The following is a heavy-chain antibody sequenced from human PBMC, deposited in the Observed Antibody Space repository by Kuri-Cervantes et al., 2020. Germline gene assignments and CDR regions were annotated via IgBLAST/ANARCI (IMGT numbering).Heavy chain of an antibody. Sequence: ASVKVSCKASGYTFTSYDINWVRQATGQGLEWMGWMNPNNGNTGYAQKFQGRVTMTRNTSRSTAYMELSSLRSEDTAVYYCASTPSSGWYRDDAFDIWGQGTMVTVSS. CDR3: ASTPSSGWYRDDAFDI. CDR2: MNPNNGNT. CDR1: GYTFTSYD. D-gene: IGHD6-19*01. J-gene: IGHJ3*02. V-gene: IGHV1-8*01.